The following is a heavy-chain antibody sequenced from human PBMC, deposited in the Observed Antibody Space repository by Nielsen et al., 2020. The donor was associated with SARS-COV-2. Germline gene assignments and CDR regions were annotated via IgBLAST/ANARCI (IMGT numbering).Heavy chain of an antibody. CDR1: GGSNTSSGHY. V-gene: IGHV4-39*01. J-gene: IGHJ4*02. CDR2: ISYSGSP. Sequence: SETLSLTCSVSGGSNTSSGHYWGWIRQPPGKGLEWIGSISYSGSPYYNPSLKSRVAISEDTSKNQFSLKLISVTAADTAVFYCARWFMGGGFDYWGQGSLVTVSS. D-gene: IGHD3-10*01. CDR3: ARWFMGGGFDY.